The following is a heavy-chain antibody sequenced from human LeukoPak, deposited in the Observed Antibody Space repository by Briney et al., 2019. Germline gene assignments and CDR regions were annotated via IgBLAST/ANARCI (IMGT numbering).Heavy chain of an antibody. CDR2: FDPEDGET. D-gene: IGHD2-2*01. J-gene: IGHJ6*02. CDR1: GYTPTELS. V-gene: IGHV1-24*01. Sequence: ASVKVSCKVSGYTPTELSMHWVRQAPGKGLEWMGGFDPEDGETIYAQKFQGRVTMTEDTSTDTAYMELSSLRSEDTAVYYCATDAPPSGLGRILGYCSSTSCSTMDVWGQGTTITVSS. CDR3: ATDAPPSGLGRILGYCSSTSCSTMDV.